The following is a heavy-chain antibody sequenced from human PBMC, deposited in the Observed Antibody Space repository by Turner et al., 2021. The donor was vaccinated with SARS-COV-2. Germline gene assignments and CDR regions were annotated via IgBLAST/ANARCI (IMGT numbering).Heavy chain of an antibody. CDR1: GYTLTELS. CDR3: LGRDIVVVLVAISEVDY. J-gene: IGHJ4*02. Sequence: QVQLVQSGAEVKKPGASVKVSCKVSGYTLTELSMHWVRQAPGKGLEWMGGFDPEDGETIYAQKFQGRVTMTEDTSTDTAYMELSSLRSEDTAVYYCLGRDIVVVLVAISEVDYWGQGTLVTDSS. CDR2: FDPEDGET. V-gene: IGHV1-24*01. D-gene: IGHD2-2*01.